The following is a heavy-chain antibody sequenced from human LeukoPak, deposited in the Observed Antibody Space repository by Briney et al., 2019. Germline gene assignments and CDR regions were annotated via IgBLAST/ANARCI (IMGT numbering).Heavy chain of an antibody. Sequence: SETLSLTCTVSGGSISSSSYYWGWIRQPPGKGLEWIGSIYYSGSTYYNPSLKSRVTMSLDTSKNQFSLKVTSVTAADTAVYYCARSVDTEMGYYFNYWGQGTLVTVSS. CDR3: ARSVDTEMGYYFNY. CDR2: IYYSGST. CDR1: GGSISSSSYY. J-gene: IGHJ4*02. V-gene: IGHV4-39*07. D-gene: IGHD5-18*01.